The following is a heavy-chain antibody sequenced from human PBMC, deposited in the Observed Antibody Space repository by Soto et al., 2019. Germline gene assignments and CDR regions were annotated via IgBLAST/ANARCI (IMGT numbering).Heavy chain of an antibody. D-gene: IGHD3-10*01. CDR3: AKARLGSVGGLYDP. CDR1: GFTFSSYA. J-gene: IGHJ5*02. Sequence: EVQLLEAGGGLVQPGGSLRLSCAASGFTFSSYAMTWVRQAPGKGLEWVSCIGGSDGSTYYADSVKGRFTISRDNSKNTLHLQMNSLRVENTAVYYCAKARLGSVGGLYDPWGQGTLVTVSS. V-gene: IGHV3-23*01. CDR2: IGGSDGST.